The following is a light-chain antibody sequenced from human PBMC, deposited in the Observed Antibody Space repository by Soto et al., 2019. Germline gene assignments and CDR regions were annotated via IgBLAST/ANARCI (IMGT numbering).Light chain of an antibody. V-gene: IGKV3-15*01. CDR1: QTVSTN. CDR3: RQYTKWPQT. CDR2: GAS. J-gene: IGKJ2*01. Sequence: EIAMTQSQVTLSASPGEKATLSCRASQTVSTNLAWYQQRPGHAPRLLIYGASTRVTGIPPRFSGSGSGTDFTLTISSLQSEDFAVYFCRQYTKWPQTFGQGTKLEIK.